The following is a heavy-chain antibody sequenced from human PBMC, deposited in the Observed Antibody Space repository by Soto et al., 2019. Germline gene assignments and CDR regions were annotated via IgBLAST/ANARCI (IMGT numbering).Heavy chain of an antibody. CDR1: GITVTNAW. D-gene: IGHD2-8*02. Sequence: GALRLSCAASGITVTNAWMGWVRQAPGKGLEWVARLKSKSAGGASDYAAPVKGRFSISRDDSRNTLFLQMNSLKTEDTAVYHCTTDGGVSAYPLFWAWGQGTLVTVSS. CDR3: TTDGGVSAYPLFWA. CDR2: LKSKSAGGAS. J-gene: IGHJ5*02. V-gene: IGHV3-15*01.